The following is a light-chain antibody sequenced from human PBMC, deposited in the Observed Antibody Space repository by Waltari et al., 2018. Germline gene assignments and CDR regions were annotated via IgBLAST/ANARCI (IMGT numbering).Light chain of an antibody. CDR3: QQYNTWLPWP. V-gene: IGKV3-15*01. J-gene: IGKJ1*01. CDR1: QSVSSN. CDR2: GAS. Sequence: EIVMTQSPATLSVSPGERATLSCRASQSVSSNLAWYQQKPGQAPRLLIYGASTRATGIPARFSGRGFGTEFTLTFRSLQSEDFAVYYGQQYNTWLPWPFGQGTKVEIK.